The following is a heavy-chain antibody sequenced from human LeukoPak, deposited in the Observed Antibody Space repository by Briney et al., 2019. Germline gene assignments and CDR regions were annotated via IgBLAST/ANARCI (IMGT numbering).Heavy chain of an antibody. CDR2: ISRDSAYM. Sequence: PGGSLRLSCAASGFTFTTYDMNWVRQAPGKGLEWVSYISRDSAYMYLADSVKGRFTISRDNAKNSLYLQMDSLRGEDTAMYYCASDDASTARASGMDVWGRGTTVTVSS. CDR3: ASDDASTARASGMDV. V-gene: IGHV3-21*01. D-gene: IGHD6-6*01. J-gene: IGHJ6*04. CDR1: GFTFTTYD.